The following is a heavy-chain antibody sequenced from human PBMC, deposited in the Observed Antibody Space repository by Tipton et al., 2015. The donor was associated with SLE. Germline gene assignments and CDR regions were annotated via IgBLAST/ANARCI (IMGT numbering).Heavy chain of an antibody. CDR3: AREGSGDSSGYYYDY. CDR2: IYYSGGT. J-gene: IGHJ4*02. V-gene: IGHV4-59*01. Sequence: TLSLTCTVSGGSISSYYWSWIRQPPGKGLEWIGYIYYSGGTNYNPSLKSRVTISVDTSKNQFSLKLSSVTAADTAVYYCAREGSGDSSGYYYDYWGQGTLVTVSS. D-gene: IGHD3-22*01. CDR1: GGSISSYY.